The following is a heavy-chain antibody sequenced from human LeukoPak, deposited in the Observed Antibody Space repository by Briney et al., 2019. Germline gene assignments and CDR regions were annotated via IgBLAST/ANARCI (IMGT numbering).Heavy chain of an antibody. CDR2: ISGSGGST. D-gene: IGHD2-2*01. CDR1: GFTLSSYA. J-gene: IGHJ4*02. CDR3: AKDLEGYCSSTSCQNWDY. Sequence: GGSLRLSCAASGFTLSSYAMSWVRQAPGKGLEWVSAISGSGGSTYYADSVKGRFTISRDNSKNTLYLQMNSLRAEDTAVYYCAKDLEGYCSSTSCQNWDYWGQGTLVTVSS. V-gene: IGHV3-23*01.